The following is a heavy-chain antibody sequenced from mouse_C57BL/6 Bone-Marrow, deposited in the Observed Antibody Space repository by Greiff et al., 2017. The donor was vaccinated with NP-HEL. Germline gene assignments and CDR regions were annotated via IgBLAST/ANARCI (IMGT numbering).Heavy chain of an antibody. V-gene: IGHV1-81*01. CDR1: GYTFTSYG. J-gene: IGHJ1*03. CDR2: IYPRSGNT. D-gene: IGHD1-1*01. Sequence: QVQLQQSVAELARPGASVKLSCKASGYTFTSYGISWVKQRTGQGLEWIGEIYPRSGNTYYNEKFKGKATLTADKSSSTAYMELRSLTSEDSAVYFCHITTPWYFDVWGTGTTVTVSS. CDR3: HITTPWYFDV.